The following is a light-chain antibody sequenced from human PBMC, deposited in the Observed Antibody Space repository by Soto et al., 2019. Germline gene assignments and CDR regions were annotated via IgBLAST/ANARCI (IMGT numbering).Light chain of an antibody. CDR1: SSDVGGYNY. V-gene: IGLV2-14*01. J-gene: IGLJ1*01. Sequence: QSALTQPRSVSGSPGQSVTISCTRTSSDVGGYNYVSWYQQHPGKAPKLMIYDVSNRPSGVSNRFSGSKSGNTASLTISGLQAEDEADYYCSSYTSSSTYVFGTGTKLTVL. CDR3: SSYTSSSTYV. CDR2: DVS.